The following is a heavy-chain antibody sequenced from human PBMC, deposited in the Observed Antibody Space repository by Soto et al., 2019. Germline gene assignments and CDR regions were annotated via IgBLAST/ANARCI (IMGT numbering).Heavy chain of an antibody. J-gene: IGHJ5*02. V-gene: IGHV3-48*02. CDR1: GFTFSSYS. CDR2: ISSSSSTI. CDR3: AGEIPSRGAGWFDP. Sequence: EVQLVESGGGLVQPGGSLRLSCAASGFTFSSYSMNWVRQAPGKGLEWVSYISSSSSTIYYADSVKGRFTISRDNAKNSVYRQMNSLRDEDTAVYYCAGEIPSRGAGWFDPWGQGTLVTVSS. D-gene: IGHD3-10*01.